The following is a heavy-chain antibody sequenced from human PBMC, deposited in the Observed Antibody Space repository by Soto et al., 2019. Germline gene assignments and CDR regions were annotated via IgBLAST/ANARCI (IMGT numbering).Heavy chain of an antibody. CDR3: ARDIATAGSWFDP. V-gene: IGHV3-7*01. D-gene: IGHD6-13*01. J-gene: IGHJ5*02. Sequence: EVQLVESGGGLVQPGGSLRLSCVASGFTFSSYWMNWVRQAPGKGLEWVANIKQDGSEKYYVDSVKGRFTISRDNAKNSLYLQMNSLGAEDTAVYYCARDIATAGSWFDPWGQGTLVTVSS. CDR2: IKQDGSEK. CDR1: GFTFSSYW.